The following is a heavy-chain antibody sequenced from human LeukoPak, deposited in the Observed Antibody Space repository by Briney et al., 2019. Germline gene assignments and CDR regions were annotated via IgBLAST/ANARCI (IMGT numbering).Heavy chain of an antibody. J-gene: IGHJ4*02. V-gene: IGHV4-34*01. CDR1: GGSFSGYY. Sequence: SETLSLTCAVYGGSFSGYYWSWIRQPPGKGLEWIGEINHSGSTNYNPSLKSRVTISVDTSKNQFSLKLSSVTAADTAVYYCASVAAAANARFDYWGQGTLVTVSS. CDR3: ASVAAAANARFDY. D-gene: IGHD6-13*01. CDR2: INHSGST.